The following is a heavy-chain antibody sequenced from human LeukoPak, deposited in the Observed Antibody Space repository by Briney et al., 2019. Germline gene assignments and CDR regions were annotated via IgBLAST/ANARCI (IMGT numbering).Heavy chain of an antibody. V-gene: IGHV3-48*03. CDR3: ARAPLERRYFDRYYHYYMDV. J-gene: IGHJ6*03. CDR1: GFTFSSYE. Sequence: GGSLRLSCAASGFTFSSYEMNWVRQAPGKGLEWVSYISSSGSTIYYADSVKGRFTISRDNAKNSLYLQMNSLRAEDTAVYYCARAPLERRYFDRYYHYYMDVWGKGTTVTISS. CDR2: ISSSGSTI. D-gene: IGHD3-9*01.